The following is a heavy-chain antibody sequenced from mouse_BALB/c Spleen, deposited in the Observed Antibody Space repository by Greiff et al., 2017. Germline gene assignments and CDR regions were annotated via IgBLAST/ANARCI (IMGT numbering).Heavy chain of an antibody. V-gene: IGHV3-2*02. CDR2: ISYSGST. D-gene: IGHD1-1*01. Sequence: EVKLVESGPGLVKPSQSLSLTCTVTGYSITSDYAWNWIRQFPGNKLEWMGYISYSGSTSYNPSLKSRISITRDTSKNQFFLQLNSVTTEDTATYYCARFITTVVAAYYAMDYWGQGTSVTVSS. CDR3: ARFITTVVAAYYAMDY. J-gene: IGHJ4*01. CDR1: GYSITSDYA.